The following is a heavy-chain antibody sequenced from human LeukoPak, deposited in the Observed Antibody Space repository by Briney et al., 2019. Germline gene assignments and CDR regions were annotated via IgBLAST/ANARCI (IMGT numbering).Heavy chain of an antibody. CDR1: GYTFTGYY. CDR3: ARGLWVRGQEGVDY. V-gene: IGHV1-2*02. CDR2: INPNSGDT. Sequence: GGSVKVSCKASGYTFTGYYMHWVRQAPGQGLEWMGWINPNSGDTKYAQKFQGRVTMTRDTSISTAYMELSRLRSDDTAVYYCARGLWVRGQEGVDYWGQGTLVTVSS. J-gene: IGHJ4*02. D-gene: IGHD3-10*01.